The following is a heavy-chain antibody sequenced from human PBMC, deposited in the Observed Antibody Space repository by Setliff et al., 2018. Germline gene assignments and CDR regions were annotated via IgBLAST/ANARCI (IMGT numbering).Heavy chain of an antibody. CDR3: ATEERGENGMDV. Sequence: GGSLRLSCAASGFTFTNYIIHWVRQAPGKGLEWVSYIRSSSSTIYYADSVKGRFTISRDNAKNSLYLQMNSLRAEDTAVYYCATEERGENGMDVWGQGTTVTVSS. J-gene: IGHJ6*02. V-gene: IGHV3-48*04. D-gene: IGHD3-16*01. CDR2: IRSSSSTI. CDR1: GFTFTNYI.